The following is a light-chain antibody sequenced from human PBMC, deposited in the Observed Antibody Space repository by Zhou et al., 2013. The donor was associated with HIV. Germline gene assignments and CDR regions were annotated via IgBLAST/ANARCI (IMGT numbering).Light chain of an antibody. Sequence: DIQLTQPASLSAAVGDTITLTCRASEDIENYLAWFQQKPGKAPKTLIYGASHLQRGVPSKFIGGGSATHFTLIISALEPNDSATYHCQQYKAYPLTFGG. CDR2: GAS. CDR1: EDIENY. CDR3: QQYKAYPLT. J-gene: IGKJ4*01. V-gene: IGKV1-16*02.